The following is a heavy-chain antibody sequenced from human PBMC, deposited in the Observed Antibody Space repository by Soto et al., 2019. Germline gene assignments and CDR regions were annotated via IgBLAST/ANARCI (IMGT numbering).Heavy chain of an antibody. CDR2: IFYNGAT. CDR1: GGSTSSTTYY. Sequence: PSETLSLTCTVSGGSTSSTTYYWGWIRQPPGKGLEWIGTIFYNGATHYNPSLKSRATISIDRSSNQFSLRLSSVTAADTAVYYCARIQLWSNPDYWGQGTLVTVSS. V-gene: IGHV4-39*01. CDR3: ARIQLWSNPDY. D-gene: IGHD5-18*01. J-gene: IGHJ4*02.